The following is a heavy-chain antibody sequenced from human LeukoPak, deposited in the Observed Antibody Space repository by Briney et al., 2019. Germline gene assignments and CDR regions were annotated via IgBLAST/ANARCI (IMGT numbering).Heavy chain of an antibody. CDR1: GFTFSSYW. CDR3: AREVDCSSTSCYPNFDY. Sequence: GGSLRLSCAASGFTFSSYWMGWVRQAPGKGLEWVANIKQDGSEKYYVDSVKGRFTISRDNAKNSLYLQMNSLRAEDTAVYYCAREVDCSSTSCYPNFDYWGQGTLVTVSS. CDR2: IKQDGSEK. V-gene: IGHV3-7*01. D-gene: IGHD2-2*01. J-gene: IGHJ4*02.